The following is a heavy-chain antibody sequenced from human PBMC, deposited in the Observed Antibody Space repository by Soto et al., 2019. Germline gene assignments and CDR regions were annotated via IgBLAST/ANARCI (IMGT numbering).Heavy chain of an antibody. CDR2: TYYRSKWST. V-gene: IGHV6-1*01. CDR1: GDSVSSKSAA. CDR3: TRALSESYDH. Sequence: SRTLSLTCAISGDSVSSKSAAWNWIRQSPSRGLEWLGRTYYRSKWSTDYAISVKSRITINPDTSNNHFSLQLKSVTPEDTAVYYCTRALSESYDHWGQGTLVTVYS. J-gene: IGHJ5*02. D-gene: IGHD1-26*01.